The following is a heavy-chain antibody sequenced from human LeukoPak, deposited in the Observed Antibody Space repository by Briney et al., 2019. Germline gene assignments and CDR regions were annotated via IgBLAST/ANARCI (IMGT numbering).Heavy chain of an antibody. CDR1: GGSISSSSYY. CDR2: IYYSGST. Sequence: SETLSLTCTVSGGSISSSSYYWGWIRQPPGKGLEWIGSIYYSGSTYYNPSLKSRVTISVDTSKNQFSLKLSSVTAADTAVYYCARASTGDLGDAFDIWGQGTMVTVSS. D-gene: IGHD7-27*01. V-gene: IGHV4-39*07. CDR3: ARASTGDLGDAFDI. J-gene: IGHJ3*02.